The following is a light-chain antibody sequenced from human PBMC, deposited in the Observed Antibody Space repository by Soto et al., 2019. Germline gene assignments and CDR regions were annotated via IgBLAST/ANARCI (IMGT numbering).Light chain of an antibody. V-gene: IGKV3-20*01. Sequence: EVVLTQSPGTLSLSRGERATLSCRASESVSGYLAWYQQKPGQAPRLLIYGTSSRATGIPDRFSGSGSGTDFTLTISRLEPEDSAVYYCQQYASSPRTFGQGTKVDI. CDR1: ESVSGY. CDR3: QQYASSPRT. J-gene: IGKJ1*01. CDR2: GTS.